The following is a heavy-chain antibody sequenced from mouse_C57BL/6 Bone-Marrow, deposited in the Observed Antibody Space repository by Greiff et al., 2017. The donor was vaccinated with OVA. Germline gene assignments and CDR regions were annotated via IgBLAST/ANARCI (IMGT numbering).Heavy chain of an antibody. CDR2: ISNGGGST. D-gene: IGHD1-1*01. V-gene: IGHV5-12*01. J-gene: IGHJ1*03. Sequence: EVKVVESGGGLVQPGGSLKLSCAASGFTFSDYYMYWVRQTPEKRLEWVAYISNGGGSTYYPATVKGRFTISRDNAKNTLYLQMSRLKSEDTAMYYCARRGFITTVVAPYFDVWGTGTTVTVSS. CDR3: ARRGFITTVVAPYFDV. CDR1: GFTFSDYY.